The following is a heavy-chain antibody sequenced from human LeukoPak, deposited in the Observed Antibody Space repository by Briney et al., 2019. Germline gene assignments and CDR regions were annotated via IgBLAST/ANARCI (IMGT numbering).Heavy chain of an antibody. CDR2: ISYDGSDK. Sequence: GGSLRLSCAASGFTFSSYAMTWVRQAPGKGLEWVAVISYDGSDKYYADSVKGRFTISRDNSKNTLHLQMNSLRAEDTAVYYCARAYVVVTAITTSYFDYWGQGTLVTVSS. D-gene: IGHD2-21*02. J-gene: IGHJ4*02. CDR3: ARAYVVVTAITTSYFDY. V-gene: IGHV3-30-3*01. CDR1: GFTFSSYA.